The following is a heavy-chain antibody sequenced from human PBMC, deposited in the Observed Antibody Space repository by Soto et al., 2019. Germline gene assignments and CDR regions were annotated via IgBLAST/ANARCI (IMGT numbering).Heavy chain of an antibody. V-gene: IGHV3-23*01. CDR2: ISGSGGST. J-gene: IGHJ6*02. D-gene: IGHD3-22*01. CDR1: GFTFRIYA. CDR3: AKWDETYYYDSSGSYGMDV. Sequence: PGGSLRLSCAASGFTFRIYAMSWARQAPGKGLEWVSAISGSGGSTYYADSVKGRFTISRDNSKNTLYLQMNSLRAEDTAVYYCAKWDETYYYDSSGSYGMDVWGQGTTVTVSS.